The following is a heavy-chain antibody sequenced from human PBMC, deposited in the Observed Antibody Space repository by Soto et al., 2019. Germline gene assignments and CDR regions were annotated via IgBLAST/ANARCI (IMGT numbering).Heavy chain of an antibody. J-gene: IGHJ5*02. D-gene: IGHD6-13*01. CDR3: AREQGFAAAAGGP. V-gene: IGHV1-69*01. CDR2: IIPISGTA. Sequence: QVQLVQSGAEVKNPGSSVRVSCKASGGTFSSKTISWVRQAPGQGLEWMGGIIPISGTANYPKKFQGRVTITADESTSTVYMELSSLRSDDTAVYYCAREQGFAAAAGGPWGQGTLVTVSS. CDR1: GGTFSSKT.